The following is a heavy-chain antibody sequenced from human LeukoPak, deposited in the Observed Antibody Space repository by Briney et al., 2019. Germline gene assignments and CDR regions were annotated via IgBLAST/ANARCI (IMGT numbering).Heavy chain of an antibody. CDR2: IYYSGST. V-gene: IGHV4-39*07. CDR3: ARYDSSGYYLGSFFDY. J-gene: IGHJ4*02. Sequence: SETLSLTCAVSGGSISSNSYYWGWIRQPPGKGLEWIGSIYYSGSTYYNPSLKSRVTISVDTSKNQFSLKLSSVTAADTAVYYCARYDSSGYYLGSFFDYWGQGTLVTVSS. D-gene: IGHD3-22*01. CDR1: GGSISSNSYY.